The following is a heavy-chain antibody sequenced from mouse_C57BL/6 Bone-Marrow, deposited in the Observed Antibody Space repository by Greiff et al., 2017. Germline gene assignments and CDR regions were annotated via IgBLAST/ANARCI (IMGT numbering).Heavy chain of an antibody. CDR2: ISSGGSYT. CDR3: ERLYYQFAY. CDR1: GFTFSSYG. J-gene: IGHJ3*01. V-gene: IGHV5-6*01. D-gene: IGHD1-1*01. Sequence: EVKLVEPGGDLVKPGGSLKLSCAASGFTFSSYGMPWVRQTPDKRLEWVATISSGGSYTYYPDSVKGRFTISRDKAKNTLYLQMSSLKSEDTAIYYCERLYYQFAYWGQGTLVTVSA.